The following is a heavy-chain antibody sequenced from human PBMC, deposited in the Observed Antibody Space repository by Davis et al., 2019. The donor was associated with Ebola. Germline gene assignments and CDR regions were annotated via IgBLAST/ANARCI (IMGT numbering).Heavy chain of an antibody. D-gene: IGHD5-12*01. Sequence: MPSETLSLTCVVSGGSINSYYWSWIRQPPGKGLEWIGYIYYSGSTNYNPSLKSRVTISVDTSKNQFSLKLSSVTAADTAVYYCARGEIVVSDAFDIWGQGTMVTVSS. V-gene: IGHV4-59*01. J-gene: IGHJ3*02. CDR1: GGSINSYY. CDR3: ARGEIVVSDAFDI. CDR2: IYYSGST.